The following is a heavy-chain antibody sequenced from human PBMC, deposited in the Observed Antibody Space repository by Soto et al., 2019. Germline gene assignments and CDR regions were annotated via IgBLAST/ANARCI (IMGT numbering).Heavy chain of an antibody. Sequence: QVQLVQSGAEVKKPGASVRVSCKSSGYPFTHYGITWIRQAPGQGLEWMGWISPFNGNTNYGQTLQGGVTLTTETSTCTVCMELRSLRSDDTAVYYCARDQSFDRTYNYGIDVWGQGTTVTVSS. D-gene: IGHD3-16*01. CDR1: GYPFTHYG. J-gene: IGHJ6*02. V-gene: IGHV1-18*01. CDR2: ISPFNGNT. CDR3: ARDQSFDRTYNYGIDV.